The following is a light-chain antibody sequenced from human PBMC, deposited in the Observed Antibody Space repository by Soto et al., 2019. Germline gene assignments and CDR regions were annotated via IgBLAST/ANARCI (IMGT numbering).Light chain of an antibody. J-gene: IGLJ2*01. Sequence: QSSLTHSRSVSGSPGQSVTISCTGTSSDVGGYDFVSWYQQHPGKAPKLMISDVSKRPSGVPDRFSGSKSGNTASLTISGLQAEDEADYYCCSYAGDLALFGGGTKVTVL. CDR2: DVS. V-gene: IGLV2-11*01. CDR1: SSDVGGYDF. CDR3: CSYAGDLAL.